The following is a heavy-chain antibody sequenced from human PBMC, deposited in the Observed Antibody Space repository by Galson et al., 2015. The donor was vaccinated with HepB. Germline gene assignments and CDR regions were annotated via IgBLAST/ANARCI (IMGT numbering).Heavy chain of an antibody. Sequence: SLRLSCAASGFTFTRYAITWVRQAPGKGLEYISSISGDGGVTYYADSVKGRFTISRDNSKNTVYLQVNSLGAEDTAVYFCAKVAILGATPHYSDYWGQGILVTVSS. V-gene: IGHV3-23*01. CDR1: GFTFTRYA. J-gene: IGHJ4*02. CDR3: AKVAILGATPHYSDY. D-gene: IGHD3-16*01. CDR2: ISGDGGVT.